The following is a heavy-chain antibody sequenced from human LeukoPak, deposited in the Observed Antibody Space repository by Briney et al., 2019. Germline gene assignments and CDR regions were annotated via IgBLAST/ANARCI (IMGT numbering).Heavy chain of an antibody. D-gene: IGHD2-15*01. V-gene: IGHV5-51*01. J-gene: IGHJ6*02. CDR1: GYSFTSYR. CDR2: IYPGDSDT. Sequence: GESLKISCKGSGYSFTSYRIGWVRQMPGKGLEWMGIIYPGDSDTRYSPSFQGQVTISADKSISTAYLQWSSLKASDTAMYYCARRRRAAGVANGMDVWGQGTTVTVSS. CDR3: ARRRRAAGVANGMDV.